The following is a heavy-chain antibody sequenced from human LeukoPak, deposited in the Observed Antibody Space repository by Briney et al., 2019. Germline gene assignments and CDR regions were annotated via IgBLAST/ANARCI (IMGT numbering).Heavy chain of an antibody. V-gene: IGHV4-30-4*08. D-gene: IGHD1-26*01. Sequence: SQTLSLTCTVSGGSISSGDYYWSWIRQPPGKGLEWIGYIYYSGSTYYNPSLKSRVTISVDTSKNQFSLKLSSVLAAATAVYYCARAGSRDAFDIWGQGTMVTVSS. CDR1: GGSISSGDYY. CDR2: IYYSGST. J-gene: IGHJ3*02. CDR3: ARAGSRDAFDI.